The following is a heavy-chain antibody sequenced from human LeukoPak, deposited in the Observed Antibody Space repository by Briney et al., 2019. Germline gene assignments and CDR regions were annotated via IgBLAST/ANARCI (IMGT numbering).Heavy chain of an antibody. Sequence: SETLSLTCTVSGYSISSGYYWGWIRQPPGKGLEWIGSIYHSGSTYYNPSLKSRVTISVDTSKNQFSLKLSSVTAADTAVYYCARSLVVVTADAFDIWGQGTMVTVSS. D-gene: IGHD2-21*02. CDR3: ARSLVVVTADAFDI. CDR1: GYSISSGYY. CDR2: IYHSGST. V-gene: IGHV4-38-2*02. J-gene: IGHJ3*02.